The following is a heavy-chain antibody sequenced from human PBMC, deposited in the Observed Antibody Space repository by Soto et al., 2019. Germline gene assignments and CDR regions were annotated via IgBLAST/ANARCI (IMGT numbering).Heavy chain of an antibody. CDR1: GGSISSYY. CDR2: IYYSGST. D-gene: IGHD2-15*01. J-gene: IGHJ6*02. CDR3: ASGGYCSGGSCLSYYYYGMDV. Sequence: SETLSLTCTVSGGSISSYYWSWIRQPPGKGLEWIGYIYYSGSTNYNPSLKSRVTISVDTSKNQFSLKLSSVTAADTAVYYCASGGYCSGGSCLSYYYYGMDVWGQGTTVTVSS. V-gene: IGHV4-59*01.